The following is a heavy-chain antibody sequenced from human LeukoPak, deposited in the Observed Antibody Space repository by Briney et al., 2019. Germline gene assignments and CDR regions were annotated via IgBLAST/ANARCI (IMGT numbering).Heavy chain of an antibody. CDR1: GYTFTSYY. CDR3: AREDIVVVPAAIGWFDP. V-gene: IGHV1-46*01. CDR2: INPSGGST. Sequence: ASVKVSCKASGYTFTSYYMHWVRQAPGQGLEWMGIINPSGGSTSYAQKFQGRVTMPRDTSTSTVYMELSSLRSEDTAVYYCAREDIVVVPAAIGWFDPWGQGTLVTVSS. J-gene: IGHJ5*02. D-gene: IGHD2-2*01.